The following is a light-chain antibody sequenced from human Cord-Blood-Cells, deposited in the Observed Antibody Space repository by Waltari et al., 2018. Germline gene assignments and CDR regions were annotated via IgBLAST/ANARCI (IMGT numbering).Light chain of an antibody. CDR1: SSTIGSNY. J-gene: IGLJ1*01. CDR2: RNN. Sequence: QSVLTQPPSASGTPGQRVTISCSGSSSTIGSNYVSWYQQIPGTAPKLLSYRNNQRPSGVPDRFSGSKSGTSASLAISGLRSEDEADYYCAAWDDSLSGYVFGTGTKVTVI. V-gene: IGLV1-47*01. CDR3: AAWDDSLSGYV.